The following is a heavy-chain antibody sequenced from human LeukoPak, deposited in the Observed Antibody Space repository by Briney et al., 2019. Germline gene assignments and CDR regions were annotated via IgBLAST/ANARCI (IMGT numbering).Heavy chain of an antibody. D-gene: IGHD3-10*01. J-gene: IGHJ5*02. CDR3: ARGRMVRGVTWWFDP. V-gene: IGHV1-8*01. Sequence: GASVKVSCKASGYTFTSYDINWLRQATGQGLEWMGWMNPNSGNTGYAQKFQGRVAMTRNTSISTAYMELSSLRSEDTAVYYCARGRMVRGVTWWFDPWGQGTLVTVSS. CDR2: MNPNSGNT. CDR1: GYTFTSYD.